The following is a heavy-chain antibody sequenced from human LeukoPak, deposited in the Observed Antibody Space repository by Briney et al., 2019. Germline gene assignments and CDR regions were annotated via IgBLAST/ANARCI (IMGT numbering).Heavy chain of an antibody. CDR2: ISSISSYI. V-gene: IGHV3-21*01. D-gene: IGHD3-10*01. J-gene: IGHJ4*02. CDR3: AREGDTMVRGAYDY. Sequence: QAPXXXXEWVXSISSISSYIYYADSVKGRFTISRDNAKNSLYLQMNSLRAEDTAVYYCAREGDTMVRGAYDYWGQGTLVTVSS.